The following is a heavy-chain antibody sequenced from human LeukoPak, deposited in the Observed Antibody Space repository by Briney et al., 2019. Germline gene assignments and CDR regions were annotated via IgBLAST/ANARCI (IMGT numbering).Heavy chain of an antibody. CDR1: GGSISSHY. CDR3: ARGPDSSGWPYY. Sequence: PSETLSLTCTVSGGSISSHYWSWIRQPPGKGLEWIGYIYYSGSTNYTPSLKSRVTISVDTSKNQYSLKLSSVTAADTAVYYCARGPDSSGWPYYGGQGTLVTVSS. D-gene: IGHD6-19*01. CDR2: IYYSGST. J-gene: IGHJ4*02. V-gene: IGHV4-59*11.